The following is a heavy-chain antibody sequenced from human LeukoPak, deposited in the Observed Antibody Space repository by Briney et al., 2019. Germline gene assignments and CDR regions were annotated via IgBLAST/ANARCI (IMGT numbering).Heavy chain of an antibody. Sequence: GGSLRLSCAASGFTFSSYWMQWVRQAPGKGLVWVSRINSDGSSTRYADSVKGRFTTSRDNAKNTVYLEMNSLRAEDTAVYYCVISGYDYRCFEYWGQGTLVTVSS. D-gene: IGHD5-12*01. CDR1: GFTFSSYW. J-gene: IGHJ4*02. CDR2: INSDGSST. CDR3: VISGYDYRCFEY. V-gene: IGHV3-74*01.